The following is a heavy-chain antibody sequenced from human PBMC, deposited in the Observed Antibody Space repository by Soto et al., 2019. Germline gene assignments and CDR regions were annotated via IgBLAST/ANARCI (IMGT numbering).Heavy chain of an antibody. V-gene: IGHV3-7*01. CDR3: ARISDDSWSYYRPLDF. CDR2: IKQDGSEE. D-gene: IGHD3-10*01. J-gene: IGHJ4*02. CDR1: GFTFSTYL. Sequence: GGSLRLSCAASGFTFSTYLMTWVRQAPGKGLEWVANIKQDGSEEYYVDSVKGRFTISRDDAKNSLYLQMNSLRAEDTAVYYCARISDDSWSYYRPLDFWGQGTLVTVSS.